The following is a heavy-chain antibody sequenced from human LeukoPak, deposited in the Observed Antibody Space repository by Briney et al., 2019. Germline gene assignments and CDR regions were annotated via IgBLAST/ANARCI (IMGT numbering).Heavy chain of an antibody. Sequence: GGSLRLSCAASGFTFSSYAMHWVRQAPGKGLEYVSAISSNGGSTYYANSVKGRFTISRDNSKNTLYLQMGSLRAEDMAVYYCARGCYDSSGYCLDYWGQGTLVAVSS. CDR2: ISSNGGST. CDR1: GFTFSSYA. D-gene: IGHD3-22*01. CDR3: ARGCYDSSGYCLDY. J-gene: IGHJ4*02. V-gene: IGHV3-64*01.